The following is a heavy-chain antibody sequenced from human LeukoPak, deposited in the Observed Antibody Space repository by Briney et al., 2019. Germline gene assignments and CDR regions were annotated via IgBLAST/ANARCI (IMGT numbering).Heavy chain of an antibody. D-gene: IGHD4-17*01. CDR3: ARELTTGEWVTGNDAFDI. V-gene: IGHV1-24*01. CDR1: GFTLTELS. J-gene: IGHJ3*02. CDR2: FDPEDGET. Sequence: ASVKVSCKVSGFTLTELSMHWVRQAPGKGLEWMGGFDPEDGETIYAQKFQGRVTMTEDTSTDTAYMELSSLRSEDTAVYYCARELTTGEWVTGNDAFDIWGQGTMVTVSS.